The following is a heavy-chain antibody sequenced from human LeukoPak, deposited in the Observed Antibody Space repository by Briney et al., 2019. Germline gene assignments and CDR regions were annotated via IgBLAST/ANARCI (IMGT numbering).Heavy chain of an antibody. J-gene: IGHJ5*02. CDR2: ISYDGSNK. V-gene: IGHV3-30*18. D-gene: IGHD3-3*01. CDR3: AKEGNDFWTRTPPFLWFDP. Sequence: GGSLRLPCAASGFTFSSYGVHWVRQAPGKGLEWVAVISYDGSNKYYADSVKGRFTISRDNSKNTLYLQMNSLRAEDTAVYYCAKEGNDFWTRTPPFLWFDPWGQGTLVTVSS. CDR1: GFTFSSYG.